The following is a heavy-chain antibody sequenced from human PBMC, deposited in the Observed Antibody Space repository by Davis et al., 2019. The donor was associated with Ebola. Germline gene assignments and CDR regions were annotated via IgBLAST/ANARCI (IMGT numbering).Heavy chain of an antibody. CDR2: IIPIFGTA. V-gene: IGHV1-69*13. CDR3: AREPDWGLYYYYGMNV. J-gene: IGHJ6*02. D-gene: IGHD7-27*01. Sequence: SVQVSCKASGGTFSSYAISWVRQAPGQGLEWMGGIIPIFGTANYAQKFQGRVTITADESTSTAYMELSSLRSEDTAVYYCAREPDWGLYYYYGMNVWGQGTTVTVSS. CDR1: GGTFSSYA.